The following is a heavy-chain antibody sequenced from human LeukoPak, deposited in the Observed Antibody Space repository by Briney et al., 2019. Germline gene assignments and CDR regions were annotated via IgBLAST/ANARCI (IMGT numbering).Heavy chain of an antibody. Sequence: GGSLRLSCAASGFTFSDYYMSWIRQAPGKGLEWVSYISSSGSTIYYADSVKGRFTISRDNAKNSLYLQMNSLRAEDTAVYYCALAASSSTSLEDGLAWGQGTLVTVSS. V-gene: IGHV3-11*01. CDR3: ALAASSSTSLEDGLA. J-gene: IGHJ5*02. CDR2: ISSSGSTI. D-gene: IGHD2-2*01. CDR1: GFTFSDYY.